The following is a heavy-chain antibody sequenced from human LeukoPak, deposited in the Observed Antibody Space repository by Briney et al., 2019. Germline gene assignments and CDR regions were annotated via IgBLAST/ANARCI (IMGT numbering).Heavy chain of an antibody. Sequence: GRSLRLSCAASGFTFSTYAIHWVRQAPGKGLEWVALISYDGGNKYYADSVKGRFTISRDNSKNTLYLQMNSLRAEDTAVYYCARDSTQDTCGYYYFDYWGQGTLVTVSS. V-gene: IGHV3-30-3*01. J-gene: IGHJ4*02. CDR3: ARDSTQDTCGYYYFDY. CDR2: ISYDGGNK. D-gene: IGHD5-18*01. CDR1: GFTFSTYA.